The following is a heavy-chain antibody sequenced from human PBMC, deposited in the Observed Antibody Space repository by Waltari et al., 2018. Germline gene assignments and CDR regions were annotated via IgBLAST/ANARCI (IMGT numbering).Heavy chain of an antibody. D-gene: IGHD4-17*01. CDR3: VRDFGDHRTDY. J-gene: IGHJ4*02. V-gene: IGHV4-39*02. Sequence: QLQLQESGPGLVKSSETLSLTCTVSGGSISSSGYSLRWIRQPPGKGLEWIGTIDYSGNTYYNPSLKSRVTISVDTSKRQFSLKLNSVTAADTAVYYCVRDFGDHRTDYWGQGTLVTVSS. CDR1: GGSISSSGYS. CDR2: IDYSGNT.